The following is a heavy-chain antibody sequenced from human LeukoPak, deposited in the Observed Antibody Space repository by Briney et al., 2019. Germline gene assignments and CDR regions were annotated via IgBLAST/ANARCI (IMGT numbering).Heavy chain of an antibody. CDR3: ARGSSWSYYFDY. D-gene: IGHD6-13*01. CDR1: GDSISSYY. Sequence: SETLSLTCAVSGDSISSYYWSWIRQPPGKGLEWIGYFHYSGSTNYSPSLKSRVMISIDTSKNQFSLKVSSVTAADTAVYYCARGSSWSYYFDYWGQGTLVTVSS. V-gene: IGHV4-59*01. J-gene: IGHJ4*02. CDR2: FHYSGST.